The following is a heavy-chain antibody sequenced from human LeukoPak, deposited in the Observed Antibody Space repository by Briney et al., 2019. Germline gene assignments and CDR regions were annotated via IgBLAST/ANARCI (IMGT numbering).Heavy chain of an antibody. CDR2: IIPIFGTA. Sequence: SVKVSCKASGGTFSSYAISWVRQAPGQGLEWMGGIIPIFGTANYAQKFQGRVTITTDESTSTAYMELSSLRSEDTAVYYCARGTMVRGVRYFGYWGQGTLVTVSS. V-gene: IGHV1-69*05. D-gene: IGHD3-10*01. CDR1: GGTFSSYA. CDR3: ARGTMVRGVRYFGY. J-gene: IGHJ4*02.